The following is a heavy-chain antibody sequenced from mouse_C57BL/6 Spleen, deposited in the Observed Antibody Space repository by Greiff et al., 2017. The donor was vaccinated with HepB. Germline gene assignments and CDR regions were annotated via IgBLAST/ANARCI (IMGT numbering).Heavy chain of an antibody. V-gene: IGHV1-59*01. J-gene: IGHJ2*01. Sequence: QVQLQQPGAELVRPGTSVKLSCKASGYTFTSYWMHWVKQRPGQGLEWIGVIDPSDSYTNYNQKFKGKATLTVDTSSSTAYMQLSSLTSEDSAVYYWARGAAQATRLYVDYWGQGTTLTVSS. CDR3: ARGAAQATRLYVDY. CDR2: IDPSDSYT. CDR1: GYTFTSYW. D-gene: IGHD3-2*02.